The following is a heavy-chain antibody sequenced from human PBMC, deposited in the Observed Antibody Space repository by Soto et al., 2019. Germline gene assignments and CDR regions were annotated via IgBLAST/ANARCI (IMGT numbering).Heavy chain of an antibody. J-gene: IGHJ3*02. V-gene: IGHV1-69*12. Sequence: QVHLVQSGAEVKKPGSSVKVSCKASGGTFSNHAINWVRQAPGQGLEWMGRIIPIFTTTNYAQKFQGRVTITADEATITAYMELSSLKHHDTAVYYCAREVAADGTFREDVFDIWGQGTLVTVSS. D-gene: IGHD6-13*01. CDR3: AREVAADGTFREDVFDI. CDR2: IIPIFTTT. CDR1: GGTFSNHA.